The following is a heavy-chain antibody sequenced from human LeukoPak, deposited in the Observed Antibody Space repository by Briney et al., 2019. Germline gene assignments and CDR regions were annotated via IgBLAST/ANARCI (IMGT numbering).Heavy chain of an antibody. CDR1: GDSVSRSNSY. Sequence: PSETLSLTCTISGDSVSRSNSYWDWIRQPPGKGLECIGTSYYSGRTYYSPSLKSRVTLSVYMSNNHLSLNLSSVTAADTSLYVCARRRYYDSSCYLEWGQGTLVTVSS. J-gene: IGHJ1*01. V-gene: IGHV4-39*01. D-gene: IGHD3-22*01. CDR2: SYYSGRT. CDR3: ARRRYYDSSCYLE.